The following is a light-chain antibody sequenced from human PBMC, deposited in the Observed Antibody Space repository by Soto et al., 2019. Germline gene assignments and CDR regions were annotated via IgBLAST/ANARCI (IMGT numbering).Light chain of an antibody. J-gene: IGLJ2*01. Sequence: QSVLTQPPSVSGDPGQRVTISCTGSSSNIGAGYEVHWYQQLPGTAPKLLIYGNIYRPSGVPDRFSGSKSDASVSLAITGLQAEDEADYHYQSYESSLSGVVFGGGTKLTVL. CDR2: GNI. CDR3: QSYESSLSGVV. CDR1: SSNIGAGYE. V-gene: IGLV1-40*01.